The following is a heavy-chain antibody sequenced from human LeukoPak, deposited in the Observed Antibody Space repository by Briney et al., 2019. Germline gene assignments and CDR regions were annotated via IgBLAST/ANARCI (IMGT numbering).Heavy chain of an antibody. J-gene: IGHJ4*02. V-gene: IGHV3-74*01. D-gene: IGHD7-27*01. CDR2: INSDGSST. CDR3: AREPSLTGDTLDY. Sequence: PGGSLRLSCAASGFTFSSYWMHWVRQAPGKGLVWVSRINSDGSSTSYADSVKGRFTISRDNAKNTLYLQMNSLRAEDTAVYYCAREPSLTGDTLDYWGQGTLVTVSS. CDR1: GFTFSSYW.